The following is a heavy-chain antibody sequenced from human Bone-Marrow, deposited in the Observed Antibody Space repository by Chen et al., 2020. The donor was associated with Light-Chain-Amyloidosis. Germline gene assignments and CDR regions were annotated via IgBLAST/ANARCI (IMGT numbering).Heavy chain of an antibody. CDR3: AQLYSYGRPFNH. D-gene: IGHD5-18*01. V-gene: IGHV3-30*02. CDR1: GFVFTTYG. J-gene: IGHJ4*02. Sequence: VRLVESGGGVVQPGGSLRLSCAASGFVFTTYGFQWVRQAPGKGLEWLAFIRFDGSDKYYVDSVKGRFTISRDDSKNTVYLQMSRLRVEDTAMYYCAQLYSYGRPFNHWGQGTLVSVSS. CDR2: IRFDGSDK.